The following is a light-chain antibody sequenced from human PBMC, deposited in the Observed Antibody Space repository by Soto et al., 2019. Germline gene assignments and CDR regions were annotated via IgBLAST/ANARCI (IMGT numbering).Light chain of an antibody. CDR1: SSDVGGYNY. Sequence: QSVLTQPASVSGSPGQSITISCTGTSSDVGGYNYVSWYQQHPGKAPKLMIYDVSNRPSGVSNRFSGSKSGNTASLTISGLQAEEEADYYCSSYTSTSLFFLGTGTKVTVL. V-gene: IGLV2-14*01. CDR3: SSYTSTSLFF. CDR2: DVS. J-gene: IGLJ1*01.